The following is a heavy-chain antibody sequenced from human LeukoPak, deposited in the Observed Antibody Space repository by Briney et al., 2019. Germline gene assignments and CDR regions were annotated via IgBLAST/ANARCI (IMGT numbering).Heavy chain of an antibody. CDR2: ISSSSSYI. V-gene: IGHV3-21*04. J-gene: IGHJ4*02. D-gene: IGHD4/OR15-4a*01. CDR3: ARRAGAYSHPYDY. CDR1: GFTFSSYC. Sequence: GGSLRLSCAASGFTFSSYCMNWVRQAPGKGLEWVSFISSSSSYIYYADSVKGRFTISRDNAKNSLYLQMNSLRAEDTAVYYCARRAGAYSHPYDYWGQGTLVTVSS.